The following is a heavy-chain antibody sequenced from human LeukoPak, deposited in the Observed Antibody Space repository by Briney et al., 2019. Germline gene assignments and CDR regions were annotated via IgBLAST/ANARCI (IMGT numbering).Heavy chain of an antibody. CDR1: GFTLSSYA. D-gene: IGHD3-22*01. J-gene: IGHJ4*02. V-gene: IGHV3-23*01. CDR2: IRGSGSST. CDR3: SIDDSWGHYCLLKIFDY. Sequence: PRGALRLSCAASGFTLSSYAMSWGRPVPRKRLEWVSAIRGSGSSTYYADSVKGRFTIPRDNSKNTLYLQMNSLRAEGTAVYYCSIDDSWGHYCLLKIFDYWGQGTLVTVSS.